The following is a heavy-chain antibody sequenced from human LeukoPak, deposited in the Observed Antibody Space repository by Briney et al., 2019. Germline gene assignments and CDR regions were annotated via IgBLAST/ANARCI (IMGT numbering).Heavy chain of an antibody. CDR1: GGSFSGYF. Sequence: PSETLSLTCAVYGGSFSGYFCSWIRQPPGKGLEWIGEINHSGSTNYNPSLKSRVTISVDTSKNQFSLKLSSATAADTAVYYCARVPDSSGWYFPGPGRTPRGYLGYWGQGTLVTVSS. CDR2: INHSGST. J-gene: IGHJ4*02. CDR3: ARVPDSSGWYFPGPGRTPRGYLGY. V-gene: IGHV4-34*01. D-gene: IGHD6-19*01.